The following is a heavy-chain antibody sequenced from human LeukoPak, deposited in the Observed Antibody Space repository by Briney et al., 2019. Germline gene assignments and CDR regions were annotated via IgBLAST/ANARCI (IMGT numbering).Heavy chain of an antibody. CDR1: GGSFSGYY. J-gene: IGHJ3*02. V-gene: IGHV4-34*01. Sequence: SETLFLTCAVYGGSFSGYYWSWIRQPPGKGLEWIGEINHSGSTNYNPSLKSRVTISVDTSKNQFSLRLSSVTAADTAVYYCARDTFYFDNGDFIDAFDIWGQGTMVTVSS. D-gene: IGHD3-22*01. CDR2: INHSGST. CDR3: ARDTFYFDNGDFIDAFDI.